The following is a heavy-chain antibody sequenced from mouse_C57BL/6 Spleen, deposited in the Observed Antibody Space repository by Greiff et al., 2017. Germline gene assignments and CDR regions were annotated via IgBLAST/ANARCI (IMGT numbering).Heavy chain of an antibody. V-gene: IGHV5-17*01. CDR1: GFTFSDYG. CDR3: ARDPSGAMDY. D-gene: IGHD3-1*01. J-gene: IGHJ4*01. CDR2: ISSGSSTI. Sequence: EVKLVESGGGLVKPGGSLKLSCAASGFTFSDYGMHWVRQAPEKGLEWVAYISSGSSTIYYADTVKGRFTISRDNAKNTLFLQMTSLRSEDTAMYYCARDPSGAMDYWGQGTSVTVSS.